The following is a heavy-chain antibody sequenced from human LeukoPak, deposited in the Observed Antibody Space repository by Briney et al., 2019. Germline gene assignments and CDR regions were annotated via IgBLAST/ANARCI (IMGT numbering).Heavy chain of an antibody. J-gene: IGHJ4*02. D-gene: IGHD6-13*01. V-gene: IGHV3-11*04. CDR1: GFTVSDYY. CDR3: ARDLEGYYLDY. CDR2: ISFSGSTI. Sequence: GGSLRLSCAASGFTVSDYYMTWIRQAPGKGLDWVSYISFSGSTIYYADSVKGRFTISRDNAKNSLYLQMNSLRAEDTAVYYCARDLEGYYLDYWGQGTLVTVSS.